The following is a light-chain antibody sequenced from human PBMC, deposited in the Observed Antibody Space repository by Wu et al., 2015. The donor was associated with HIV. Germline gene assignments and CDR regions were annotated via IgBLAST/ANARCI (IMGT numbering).Light chain of an antibody. J-gene: IGKJ4*01. CDR2: DAS. Sequence: EIVLTQFPATLSLSPGERAILSCRASQSISTYLAWYQQKPGQAPRLLISDASNRATGIPDRFSGSGSGTDFTLTISSLEPEDFAIYYCQQRSNWPLTFGGGTKVEI. CDR1: QSISTY. V-gene: IGKV3-11*01. CDR3: QQRSNWPLT.